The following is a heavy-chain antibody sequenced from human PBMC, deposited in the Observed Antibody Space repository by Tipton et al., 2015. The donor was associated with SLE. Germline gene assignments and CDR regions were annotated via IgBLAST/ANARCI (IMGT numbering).Heavy chain of an antibody. CDR1: GYIFTDYW. D-gene: IGHD2-2*01. V-gene: IGHV5-51*01. J-gene: IGHJ3*02. Sequence: QLVQSGAELKKPGESLKISCKGSGYIFTDYWIGWVRQMPGQGLEWMGIIFPEDSDARYSPSFQGHVTIASDKSITTAYLQWSSLKASDTAVYYCARADLYQDVCAIWGQWTMVTVSS. CDR3: ARADLYQDVCAI. CDR2: IFPEDSDA.